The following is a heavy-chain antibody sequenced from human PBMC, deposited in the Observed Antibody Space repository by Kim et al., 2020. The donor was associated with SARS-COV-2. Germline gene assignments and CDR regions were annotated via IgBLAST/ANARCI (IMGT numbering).Heavy chain of an antibody. V-gene: IGHV4-59*01. CDR1: GGSISSYY. D-gene: IGHD4-17*01. CDR3: TRDGQDYGGNSWVDL. J-gene: IGHJ2*01. Sequence: SETLSLTCTVSGGSISSYYWSWIRQPPGKGLEWIGYIYYSGSTNYNPSLKSRVTISVDTSKNQFSLKLSSVTAADTAVYYCTRDGQDYGGNSWVDLWGRGTLVTVSS. CDR2: IYYSGST.